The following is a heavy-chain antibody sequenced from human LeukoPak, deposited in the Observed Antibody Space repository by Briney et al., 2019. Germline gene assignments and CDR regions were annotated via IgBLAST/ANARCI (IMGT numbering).Heavy chain of an antibody. Sequence: SVKVSCKASGGTFSSYAISWVRQAPGHGLEWMGRIIPIFGIANYAQKFQGRVTITADKSTSTAYMELSSLRSEDTAVYYCAREYCSGGSCYAEFDYGGQGTLVTVSS. CDR1: GGTFSSYA. J-gene: IGHJ4*02. V-gene: IGHV1-69*04. CDR3: AREYCSGGSCYAEFDY. D-gene: IGHD2-15*01. CDR2: IIPIFGIA.